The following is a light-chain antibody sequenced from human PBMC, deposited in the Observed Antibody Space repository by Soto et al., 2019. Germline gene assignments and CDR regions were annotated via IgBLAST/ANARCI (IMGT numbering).Light chain of an antibody. CDR3: QQYNNWPLT. Sequence: EIVMTQSPGTLSVSPGERATLSCRASLSVSTNLAWYQQKPGQAPRLLIYGASTRATGISARFSGSGSGTEFSLTISSLQSEDFAVYYCQQYNNWPLTFGGGTKVDIK. CDR1: LSVSTN. J-gene: IGKJ4*01. CDR2: GAS. V-gene: IGKV3-15*01.